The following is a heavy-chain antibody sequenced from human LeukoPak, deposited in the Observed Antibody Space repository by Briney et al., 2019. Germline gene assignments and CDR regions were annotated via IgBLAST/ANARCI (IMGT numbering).Heavy chain of an antibody. D-gene: IGHD5-12*01. J-gene: IGHJ4*02. CDR3: AKSYNGYESKPDY. Sequence: GGSLRLSCAASGFTFSSYAMSWVRQAPGKGLEWVSSISNSGGRTFYTDSVKGRFTISRDNSKITLYLQMNSLRAEDMAVYYCAKSYNGYESKPDYWGQGTLVTVSS. CDR1: GFTFSSYA. CDR2: ISNSGGRT. V-gene: IGHV3-23*01.